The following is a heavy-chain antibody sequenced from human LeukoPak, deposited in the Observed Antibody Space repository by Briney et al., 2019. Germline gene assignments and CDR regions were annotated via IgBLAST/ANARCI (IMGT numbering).Heavy chain of an antibody. CDR1: GFTFSKYW. Sequence: PGGSLRLSCAASGFTFSKYWMLWVRQAPGKGLESVPRINTDVTVTTYAVSVKGRFTVSRDNADNTMFLQMNSVRDEDTAVYYCATKQWLAPPPDSWGQGTPVTVST. V-gene: IGHV3-74*01. D-gene: IGHD6-19*01. CDR3: ATKQWLAPPPDS. J-gene: IGHJ4*02. CDR2: INTDVTVT.